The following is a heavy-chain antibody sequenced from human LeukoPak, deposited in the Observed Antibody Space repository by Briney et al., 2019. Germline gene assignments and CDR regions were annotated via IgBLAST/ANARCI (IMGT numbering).Heavy chain of an antibody. D-gene: IGHD5-12*01. V-gene: IGHV4-34*01. CDR3: ARHPEGYSGYDA. J-gene: IGHJ5*02. CDR1: GGSFSGYY. Sequence: SETLSLTCAVYGGSFSGYYWSWIRQPPGKGLEWIGEINHSGSTNYNPSLKSRVTISVDTSKNQFSLKLSSVTAADTAVYYCARHPEGYSGYDAWGQGTLVTVSS. CDR2: INHSGST.